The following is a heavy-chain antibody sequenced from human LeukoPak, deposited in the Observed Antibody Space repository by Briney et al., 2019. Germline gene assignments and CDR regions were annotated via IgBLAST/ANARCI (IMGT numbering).Heavy chain of an antibody. V-gene: IGHV5-51*01. CDR3: ARQKGSTSSVRYYFDY. CDR2: IYPGDSDT. D-gene: IGHD2-2*01. Sequence: GGAPEICCEGAGSSFTSYWIGGGRQVPGKGVEGGGMIYPGDSDTRYSPSFHGKVTISADKSISTAYLQWSSLKASDTAMYYCARQKGSTSSVRYYFDYWGQGTLVTVSS. CDR1: GSSFTSYW. J-gene: IGHJ4*02.